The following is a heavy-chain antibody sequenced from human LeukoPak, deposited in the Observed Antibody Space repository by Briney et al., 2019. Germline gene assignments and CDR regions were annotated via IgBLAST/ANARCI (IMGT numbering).Heavy chain of an antibody. CDR2: ITNDGSST. Sequence: GGSPRLSCAASGLTFSSHWMHWVRQAPGKGLVWVSRITNDGSSTTYADSVKGRFTISRDNAKNMLYLQVNSLRAEDTAVYYCATQLGGNPAYWGQGPLVTVSS. D-gene: IGHD6-13*01. V-gene: IGHV3-74*01. J-gene: IGHJ4*02. CDR3: ATQLGGNPAY. CDR1: GLTFSSHW.